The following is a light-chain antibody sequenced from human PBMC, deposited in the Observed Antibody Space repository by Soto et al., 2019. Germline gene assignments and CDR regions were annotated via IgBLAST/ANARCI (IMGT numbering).Light chain of an antibody. Sequence: EILMTQSPVTLSVSPGERATLSCRASQSVSSNLAWYQQKPGQAPRLLIYGASHRATGIPARFSGSGSGTDFTLTISSLEPEDFAVYYCQQRSNWPKTFGQGTKVDI. CDR2: GAS. J-gene: IGKJ1*01. CDR3: QQRSNWPKT. CDR1: QSVSSN. V-gene: IGKV3-11*01.